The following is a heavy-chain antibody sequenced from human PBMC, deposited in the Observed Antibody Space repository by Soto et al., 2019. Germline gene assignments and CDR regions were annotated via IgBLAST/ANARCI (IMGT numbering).Heavy chain of an antibody. CDR1: GASVNTGDYY. CDR3: VGPGTTDDF. Sequence: VQLQGSGPGLVKPSQTLSLTCTVSGASVNTGDYYWSYIRQSPGKGLEWLGYIFYSGDTYYNPSLKSRATITLNTSRTQISLTLTSVTDADTAEYFCVGPGTTDDFWGQGTLVTVSS. J-gene: IGHJ1*01. D-gene: IGHD1-7*01. CDR2: IFYSGDT. V-gene: IGHV4-30-4*01.